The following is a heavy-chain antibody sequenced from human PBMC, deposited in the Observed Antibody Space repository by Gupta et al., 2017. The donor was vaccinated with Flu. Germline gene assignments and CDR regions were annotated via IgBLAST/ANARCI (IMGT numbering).Heavy chain of an antibody. CDR2: ISRDEGTT. Sequence: QVQLVESGGGVVQPGGSLRLSCGASGFTFASYGMHWVGQAPGKGLEWVAVISRDEGTTYYADSVKGRFTVSRDNSKNTLYLQMNSLRGEDTAVYYCAKEPSVTYRSHFDFWCDGPLVDVSS. D-gene: IGHD4-11*01. CDR3: AKEPSVTYRSHFDF. CDR1: GFTFASYG. V-gene: IGHV3-30*18. J-gene: IGHJ4*01.